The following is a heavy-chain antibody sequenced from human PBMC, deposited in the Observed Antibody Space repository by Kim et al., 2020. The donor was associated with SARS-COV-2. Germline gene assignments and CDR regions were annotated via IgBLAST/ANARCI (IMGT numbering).Heavy chain of an antibody. CDR3: ARGTFGLIVSWFDP. CDR2: IYYSGST. Sequence: SETLSLTCTVSGGSISSGDYYWSWVRQPPGKGLEYIGYIYYSGSTYYNPSLKSRVIISLETSKNQFSLKLNSVTAADTAVYYCARGTFGLIVSWFDPWGQGTLVTVSS. V-gene: IGHV4-30-4*01. CDR1: GGSISSGDYY. D-gene: IGHD2-15*01. J-gene: IGHJ5*02.